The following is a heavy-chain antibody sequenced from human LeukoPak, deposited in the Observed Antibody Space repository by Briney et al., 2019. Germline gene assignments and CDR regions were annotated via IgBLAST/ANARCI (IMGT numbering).Heavy chain of an antibody. CDR2: ISWNSGSI. V-gene: IGHV3-9*01. D-gene: IGHD6-13*01. Sequence: GRSLRVSCAASGFTFDDYAMHWVRQAPGEGLEWGSGISWNSGSIGYADSVKGRFTISRDNAKNSLYLQMNSLRAEDTALYYCAKDMQSSSWYEGWFDPWGQGTLVTVSS. J-gene: IGHJ5*02. CDR3: AKDMQSSSWYEGWFDP. CDR1: GFTFDDYA.